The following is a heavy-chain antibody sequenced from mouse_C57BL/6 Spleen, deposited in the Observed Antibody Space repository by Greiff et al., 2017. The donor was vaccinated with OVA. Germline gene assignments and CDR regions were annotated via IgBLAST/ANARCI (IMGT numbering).Heavy chain of an antibody. Sequence: VQLQQPGAELVMPGASVKLSCKASGYTFTSYWMHWVKQRPGQGLEWFGEIDPSDSYTNYNQKFKGKSTLTVYKSSSTAYMQLSSLTSEDAAVYYCARGDSYRAMDYWGQGTSVTVSS. D-gene: IGHD3-3*01. J-gene: IGHJ4*01. CDR1: GYTFTSYW. V-gene: IGHV1-69*01. CDR3: ARGDSYRAMDY. CDR2: IDPSDSYT.